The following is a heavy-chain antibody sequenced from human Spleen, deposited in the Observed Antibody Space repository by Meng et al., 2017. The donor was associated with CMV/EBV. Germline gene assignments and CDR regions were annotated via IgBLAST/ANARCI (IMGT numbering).Heavy chain of an antibody. CDR3: ARGQYDFWSGYPPEPLYYFDY. J-gene: IGHJ4*02. Sequence: GESLKISCAASGFTFSTYAMHWVRQAPGKGLEWVSSISYDGSNKYYADSVKGRFTISRDNSKNTLYLQMNSLRAEDTAMYYCARGQYDFWSGYPPEPLYYFDYWGQGTLVTVSS. CDR2: ISYDGSNK. V-gene: IGHV3-30*04. D-gene: IGHD3-3*01. CDR1: GFTFSTYA.